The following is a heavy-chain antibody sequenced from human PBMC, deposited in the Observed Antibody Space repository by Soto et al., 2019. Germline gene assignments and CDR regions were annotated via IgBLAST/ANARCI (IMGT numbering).Heavy chain of an antibody. V-gene: IGHV4-59*01. CDR3: ARDRSYYYDSSVGYFDY. Sequence: QVQLQESGPGLVKPSETLSLTCTVSGGSISSYYWSWIRQPPGKGLEWIGYIYYSGSTNYNPSLKSRVTISVDTSKNQFSLKLSSVTAADTAVYYCARDRSYYYDSSVGYFDYWGQGTLVTVSS. CDR2: IYYSGST. D-gene: IGHD3-22*01. CDR1: GGSISSYY. J-gene: IGHJ4*02.